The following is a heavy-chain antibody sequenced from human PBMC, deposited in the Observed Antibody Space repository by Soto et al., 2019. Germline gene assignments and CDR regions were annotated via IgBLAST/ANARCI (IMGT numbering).Heavy chain of an antibody. D-gene: IGHD3-16*01. CDR2: IIPIFGTA. CDR3: AREAMDYPDGMDV. J-gene: IGHJ6*02. CDR1: GGTFSSYA. V-gene: IGHV1-69*13. Sequence: GASVKVSCKASGGTFSSYAISWVRQAPGQGLEWMGGIIPIFGTANYAQKFQGRVTITADESTSTAYMELSSLRSEDTAVYYCAREAMDYPDGMDVWGQGTTVTVSS.